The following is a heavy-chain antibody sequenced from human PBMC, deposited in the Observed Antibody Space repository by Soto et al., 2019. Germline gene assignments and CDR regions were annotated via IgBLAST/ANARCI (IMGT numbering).Heavy chain of an antibody. Sequence: LRLSCAASGFTFSSYSMNWVRQAPGKGLEWVSYISSSSSTIYYADSVKGRFTISRDNAKNSLYLQMNSLRDEDTAVYYCARDVGEHIVVVTADYGMDVWGQGTTVTVSS. CDR3: ARDVGEHIVVVTADYGMDV. D-gene: IGHD2-21*02. J-gene: IGHJ6*02. CDR1: GFTFSSYS. V-gene: IGHV3-48*02. CDR2: ISSSSSTI.